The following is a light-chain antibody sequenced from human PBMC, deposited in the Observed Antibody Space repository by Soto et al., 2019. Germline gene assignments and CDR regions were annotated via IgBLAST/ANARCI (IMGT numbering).Light chain of an antibody. V-gene: IGKV3-15*01. CDR1: QSVSSN. Sequence: EIVMTQSPATLSVSPGERATLSCRASQSVSSNLAWYQHKPGQTPRLLIYGASTRATGIPDRFSGSGSGTEFTLTISSLQSEDFAVYYCQQYNNWPCTFGQGTKVEIK. CDR3: QQYNNWPCT. J-gene: IGKJ1*01. CDR2: GAS.